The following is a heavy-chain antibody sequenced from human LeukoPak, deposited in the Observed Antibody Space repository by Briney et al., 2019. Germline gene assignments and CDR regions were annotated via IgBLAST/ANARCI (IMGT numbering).Heavy chain of an antibody. CDR2: ISGSGGST. CDR3: AKRVIEWLRFGSYFDY. CDR1: GFTFSSYA. D-gene: IGHD5-12*01. J-gene: IGHJ4*02. V-gene: IGHV3-23*01. Sequence: GGSLRLSCAAPGFTFSSYAMSWVRQAPGKGLEWVSAISGSGGSTYYADSVKGRFTISRDNSKNTLYLQMNSLRAEDTAVYYCAKRVIEWLRFGSYFDYWGQGTLVTVSS.